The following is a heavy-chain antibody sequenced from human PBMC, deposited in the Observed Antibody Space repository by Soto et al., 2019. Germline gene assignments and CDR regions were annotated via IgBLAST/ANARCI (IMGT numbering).Heavy chain of an antibody. V-gene: IGHV1-8*02. D-gene: IGHD2-21*01. J-gene: IGHJ5*02. Sequence: QVQLVQSGAEVKEPGASVRVSCKASGYTFINYDISWVRQATGQGLEWMGWMNPGSGKTGYANKFQGRVTMTRDASKSTAHLELSSMTSEETAVYYCAIIASFGTLNWFDTWGQGTLVTVSS. CDR2: MNPGSGKT. CDR3: AIIASFGTLNWFDT. CDR1: GYTFINYD.